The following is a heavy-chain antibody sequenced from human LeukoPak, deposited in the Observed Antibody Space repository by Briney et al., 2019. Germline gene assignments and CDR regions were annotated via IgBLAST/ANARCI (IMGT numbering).Heavy chain of an antibody. CDR2: INHSGST. J-gene: IGHJ5*02. CDR3: ARGYCSSTSCYVSWFDP. CDR1: GGSFSGYY. Sequence: ETLSLTCAVYGGSFSGYYWSWIRQPPGKGLEWIGEINHSGSTNYNPSLKSRVTISVDTSKNQFSLKLSSVTAADTAVYYCARGYCSSTSCYVSWFDPWGQGTLVTVSS. D-gene: IGHD2-2*01. V-gene: IGHV4-34*01.